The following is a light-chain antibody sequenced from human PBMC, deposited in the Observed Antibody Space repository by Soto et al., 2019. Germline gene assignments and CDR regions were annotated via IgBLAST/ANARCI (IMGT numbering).Light chain of an antibody. CDR3: QQSDNLPFT. V-gene: IGKV1-33*01. J-gene: IGKJ4*01. CDR1: QDITTY. Sequence: DIQMTQSPSSLSASVGDRVTMTCQASQDITTYLHWYQQKSGKAPQLLIHDASNLEPGVTSRFSGTGSGTDFSLTISSLQPEDFAVYYCQQSDNLPFTFGGGTKVDIK. CDR2: DAS.